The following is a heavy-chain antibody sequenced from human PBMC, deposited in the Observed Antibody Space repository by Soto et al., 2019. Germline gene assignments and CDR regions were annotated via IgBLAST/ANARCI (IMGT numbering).Heavy chain of an antibody. J-gene: IGHJ4*02. V-gene: IGHV3-66*01. Sequence: EVQLVESGGGLVQPGGSLRLSCAASGFTVSSNYMSWVRQAPGKGLEWVSVIYSGGSTYYADSVKGRFTISRDNSKNTLYLQRNSLRAEDTAVYYCARWTAVAGTYFDYWGQGTLVTVSS. CDR1: GFTVSSNY. CDR2: IYSGGST. D-gene: IGHD6-19*01. CDR3: ARWTAVAGTYFDY.